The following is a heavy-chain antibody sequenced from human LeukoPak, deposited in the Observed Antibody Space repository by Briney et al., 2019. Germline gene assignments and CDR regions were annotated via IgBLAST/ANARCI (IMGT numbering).Heavy chain of an antibody. D-gene: IGHD3-22*01. Sequence: GGSLRLSCAASGFTFSSYAMHWVRQAPGKGLEYVSAISSNGGSTYYGSSVKGRFTISRDNSKNTLSLQMGSLRAEDMAVYYCGISDSYWGQGTLVTVSS. CDR1: GFTFSSYA. J-gene: IGHJ4*02. CDR2: ISSNGGST. CDR3: GISDSY. V-gene: IGHV3-64*01.